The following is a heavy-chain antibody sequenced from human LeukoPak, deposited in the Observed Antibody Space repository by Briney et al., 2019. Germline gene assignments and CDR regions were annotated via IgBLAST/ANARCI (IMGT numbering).Heavy chain of an antibody. CDR3: ATARGYCSSTSCPDWFDP. D-gene: IGHD2-2*01. V-gene: IGHV4-34*01. CDR2: ISRTGRT. J-gene: IGHJ5*02. Sequence: PSETLSLTCAVYGGSFSNYYWSWIRQAPGKGLEWIGEISRTGRTNYNLSLKSRVTISIDTSKNQFSLKLSSVTAADLAVYYCATARGYCSSTSCPDWFDPWGQGTLVTVSS. CDR1: GGSFSNYY.